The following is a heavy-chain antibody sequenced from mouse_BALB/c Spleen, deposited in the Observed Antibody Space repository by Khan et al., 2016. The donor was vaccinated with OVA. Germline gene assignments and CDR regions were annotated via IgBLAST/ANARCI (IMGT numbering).Heavy chain of an antibody. J-gene: IGHJ4*01. D-gene: IGHD2-10*01. CDR3: ARPPYFSYVMVY. CDR2: INTYTGEP. Sequence: QIQLVQSGPELKKPGETVKISCKASGYTFTHYGMNWVKQAPGKGLKWMGWINTYTGEPTYADDFKGRFAFSLETSASTAYLQINNLKNEDMATYFCARPPYFSYVMVYWGQGTSVTVSS. V-gene: IGHV9-1*02. CDR1: GYTFTHYG.